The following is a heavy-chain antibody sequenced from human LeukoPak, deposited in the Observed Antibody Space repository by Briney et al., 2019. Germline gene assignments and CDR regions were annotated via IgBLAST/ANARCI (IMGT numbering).Heavy chain of an antibody. J-gene: IGHJ5*02. Sequence: SVKVSCKASGYTFTSYYMHWVRQAPGQGLEWMGGIIPIFGTANYAQKFQGRVTITADESTSTAYMELSSLRSEDTAVYYCACSPYYYGSGSYNWFDPWGQGTLVTVSS. D-gene: IGHD3-10*01. CDR3: ACSPYYYGSGSYNWFDP. V-gene: IGHV1-69*13. CDR2: IIPIFGTA. CDR1: GYTFTSYY.